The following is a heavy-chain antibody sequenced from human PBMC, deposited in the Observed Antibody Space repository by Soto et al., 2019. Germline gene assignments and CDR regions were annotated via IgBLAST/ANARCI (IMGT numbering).Heavy chain of an antibody. CDR3: AREDSYYYYYGMDV. V-gene: IGHV4-61*01. Sequence: PETLSLTCTLSGGSVSSGSYYWSWIRQPPGKGLEWIGYIYYSGSTNYNPSLKSRVTISVDTSKNQFSLKLSSVTAADTAVYYCAREDSYYYYYGMDVWGQGTTVTVSS. CDR2: IYYSGST. CDR1: GGSVSSGSYY. J-gene: IGHJ6*02.